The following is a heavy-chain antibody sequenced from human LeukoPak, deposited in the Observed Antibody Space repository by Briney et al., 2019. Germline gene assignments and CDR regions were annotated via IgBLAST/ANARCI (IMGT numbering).Heavy chain of an antibody. Sequence: ASVKVSCKASGGTFSSYAISWVRQAPGQGLEWMGRIIPILGIANYAQKFQGRVTITADKSTSTAYMELSSLRSDDTAVYYCARDLDWVFDLWGRGTLVTVPS. V-gene: IGHV1-69*04. J-gene: IGHJ2*01. CDR2: IIPILGIA. CDR1: GGTFSSYA. D-gene: IGHD3-9*01. CDR3: ARDLDWVFDL.